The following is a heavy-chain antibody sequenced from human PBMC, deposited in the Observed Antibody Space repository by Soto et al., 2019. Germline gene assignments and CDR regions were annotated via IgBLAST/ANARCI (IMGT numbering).Heavy chain of an antibody. CDR1: GGSISSGDYY. V-gene: IGHV4-30-4*01. CDR3: AREGVAVVVVAETGSGWFDP. Sequence: PSETLSLTCTVSGGSISSGDYYWSWIRQPPGKGLEWIGYIYYSGSTYYNPSLKSRVTISVDTSKNQFSLKLSSVTAADTAVYYCAREGVAVVVVAETGSGWFDPWGQGTLVTVSS. D-gene: IGHD2-15*01. CDR2: IYYSGST. J-gene: IGHJ5*02.